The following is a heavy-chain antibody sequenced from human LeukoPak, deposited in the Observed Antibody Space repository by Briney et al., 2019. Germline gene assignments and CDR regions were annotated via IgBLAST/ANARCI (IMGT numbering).Heavy chain of an antibody. D-gene: IGHD3-10*01. CDR1: RFTLRNYW. Sequence: GGSLRLSCVASRFTLRNYWMSWVRQAPGKGLGWVANINQDGSEKHYVDSVKGRFSISRDNAQNSLSLQINSLRAEDTAVYYCARSYRGPSAFDIWGQGTMVSVSS. V-gene: IGHV3-7*01. CDR2: INQDGSEK. J-gene: IGHJ3*02. CDR3: ARSYRGPSAFDI.